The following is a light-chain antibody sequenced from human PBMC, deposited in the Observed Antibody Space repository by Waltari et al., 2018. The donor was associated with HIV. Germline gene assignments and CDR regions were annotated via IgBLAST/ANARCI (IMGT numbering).Light chain of an antibody. CDR1: SSDVGAYHY. CDR3: SSYTSSNAYV. J-gene: IGLJ1*01. CDR2: EVS. V-gene: IGLV2-14*01. Sequence: QSALTQPASVSGSPGQSNNISCIGTSSDVGAYHYVPCYLQHSGKTPKLIMSEVSARPSGVSHLFSGSNSGTAASLTISGLQAEDDADYYCSSYTSSNAYVFGTGTKVTVL.